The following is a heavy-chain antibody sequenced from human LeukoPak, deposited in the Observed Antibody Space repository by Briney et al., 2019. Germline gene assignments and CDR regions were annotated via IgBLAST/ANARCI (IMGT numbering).Heavy chain of an antibody. CDR3: VRDGLNWNYDY. V-gene: IGHV1-2*02. CDR1: GYTFSDYY. J-gene: IGHJ4*02. D-gene: IGHD1-7*01. CDR2: ISPTSGGT. Sequence: ASVEVSCKTSGYTFSDYYVHWVRQAPGQGLEWMGWISPTSGGTKYAQKFQGRVAVTRDTSIRTAYMELTRLRSDDTAVYYCVRDGLNWNYDYWGQGTLVAVSS.